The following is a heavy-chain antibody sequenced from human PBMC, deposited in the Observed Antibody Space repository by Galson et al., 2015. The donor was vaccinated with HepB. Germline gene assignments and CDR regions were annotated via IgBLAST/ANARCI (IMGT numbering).Heavy chain of an antibody. CDR3: ARDWNTYYEFWSGPPGEWWFDP. CDR2: INSGSSTI. CDR1: GFAFNIYS. V-gene: IGHV3-48*01. J-gene: IGHJ5*02. D-gene: IGHD3-3*01. Sequence: SLRLSCAASGFAFNIYSMNWVRQAPGKGLEWVSYINSGSSTIYYADSVKGRFTVSRDNARNSLYLQMNSLRAEDTAVYYCARDWNTYYEFWSGPPGEWWFDPWGQGTLVTVSS.